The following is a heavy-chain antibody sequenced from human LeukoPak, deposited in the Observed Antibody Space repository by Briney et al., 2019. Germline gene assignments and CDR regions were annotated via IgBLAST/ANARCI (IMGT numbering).Heavy chain of an antibody. V-gene: IGHV3-53*01. D-gene: IGHD1-26*01. CDR1: GFIVSGDF. J-gene: IGHJ4*02. Sequence: GGSLRLSCAASGFIVSGDFMSWVRQAAGKGLEWVSVIYSDGSTYYADSVKGRFTISRDNSKNTLDLQMTGLRAEDTAVYYCARERGRGRDSPWFDYWGQGTLVTVSS. CDR2: IYSDGST. CDR3: ARERGRGRDSPWFDY.